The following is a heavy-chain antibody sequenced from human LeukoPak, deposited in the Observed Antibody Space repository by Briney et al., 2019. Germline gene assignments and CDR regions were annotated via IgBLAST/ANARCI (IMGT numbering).Heavy chain of an antibody. Sequence: PSETLSLTCTVSGYSISSGYYWGWIRPPPGKGLEWIGSIYHSGSTYYNPSLKSRVTISVDTSKNQFSLKLSSVTAADTAVYYCARGDLGWFGGGKIDYWGQGTLVTVSS. CDR3: ARGDLGWFGGGKIDY. J-gene: IGHJ4*02. V-gene: IGHV4-38-2*02. D-gene: IGHD3-3*01. CDR1: GYSISSGYY. CDR2: IYHSGST.